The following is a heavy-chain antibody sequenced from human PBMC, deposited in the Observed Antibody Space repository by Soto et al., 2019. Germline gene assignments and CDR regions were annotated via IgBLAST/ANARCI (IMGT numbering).Heavy chain of an antibody. CDR2: IYSGGST. D-gene: IGHD2-15*01. Sequence: GGSLRLSCAASGFTFSNAWINWVRQAPGKGLEWVSVIYSGGSTYYADSVKGRFTISRDNSKNTLYLQMNSPRAEDTAVYYCARDRSGYCSGGSCYEGAFDIWGQGTMVTVSS. J-gene: IGHJ3*02. CDR3: ARDRSGYCSGGSCYEGAFDI. V-gene: IGHV3-66*01. CDR1: GFTFSNAW.